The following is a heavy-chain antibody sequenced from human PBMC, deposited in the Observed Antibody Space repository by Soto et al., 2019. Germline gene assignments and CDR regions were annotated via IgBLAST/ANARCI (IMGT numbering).Heavy chain of an antibody. Sequence: PSETLSLTCTVSGGSISSGSYYWGWIRQPPGKGLEWIGSIYYSGSTYYNPSLKRRVTISVDTSKNQFSLKLSSVTAADTAVYYCARIYSSGWPPVIDYWGQGTLVTVSS. D-gene: IGHD6-19*01. CDR2: IYYSGST. CDR1: GGSISSGSYY. J-gene: IGHJ4*02. V-gene: IGHV4-39*01. CDR3: ARIYSSGWPPVIDY.